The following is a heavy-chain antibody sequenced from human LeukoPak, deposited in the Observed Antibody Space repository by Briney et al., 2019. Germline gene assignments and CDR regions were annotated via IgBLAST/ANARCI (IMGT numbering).Heavy chain of an antibody. V-gene: IGHV3-30*02. J-gene: IGHJ6*03. CDR2: IRYDGSNK. D-gene: IGHD1-26*01. Sequence: PGGSLRLSCVASGFTFSSYVMHWVRQAPGRGLEGVAFIRYDGSNKYYADSVKGRFTISRDNSKNTLYLQMNSLRPEDTAVYYCAKGRGWEASYYYYYMYVWGKGTTVTNSS. CDR3: AKGRGWEASYYYYYMYV. CDR1: GFTFSSYV.